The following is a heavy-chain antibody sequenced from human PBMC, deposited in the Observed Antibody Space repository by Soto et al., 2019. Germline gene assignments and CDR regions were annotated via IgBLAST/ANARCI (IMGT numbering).Heavy chain of an antibody. V-gene: IGHV4-4*07. CDR3: TKGPTWNYYYYGVDV. CDR1: GDSVSNYY. D-gene: IGHD1-1*01. CDR2: VYSSGAT. Sequence: KTSETLSLTCTVSGDSVSNYYWSWIRQPAGRGLEWIGRVYSSGATNYNPSLNGRVTMSVDTSRNQFSLRLSSVTAADTAIYYCTKGPTWNYYYYGVDVWGQGTAVTVSS. J-gene: IGHJ6*02.